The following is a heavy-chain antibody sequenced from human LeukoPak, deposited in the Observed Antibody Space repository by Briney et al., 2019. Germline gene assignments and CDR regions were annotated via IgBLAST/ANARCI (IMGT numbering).Heavy chain of an antibody. CDR3: ARGLYGSSGYYYPAGFDY. D-gene: IGHD3-22*01. V-gene: IGHV4-4*07. Sequence: SETLSLTCTVSGGSVSSYYWSWIRQPAGKGLEWIGRIYTSGSTNYNPSLKSRVTMSVDTSKNQFSLKLSSVTAADTAVYYCARGLYGSSGYYYPAGFDYWGQGTLVTVSS. J-gene: IGHJ4*02. CDR2: IYTSGST. CDR1: GGSVSSYY.